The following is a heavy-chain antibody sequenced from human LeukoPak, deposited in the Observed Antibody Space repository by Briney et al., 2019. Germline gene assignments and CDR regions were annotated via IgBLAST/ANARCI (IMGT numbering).Heavy chain of an antibody. J-gene: IGHJ4*02. D-gene: IGHD6-13*01. CDR2: IYTSGST. V-gene: IGHV4-61*02. CDR1: GGSISSGSYY. Sequence: SETLSLTCTVSGGSISSGSYYWSWIRQPAGKGLEWIGRIYTSGSTNYNPSLKSRVSISVDTSKNQFSLKLSSVTAADTAVYYCARGGWSSWYYFDYWGQGTLVTVSS. CDR3: ARGGWSSWYYFDY.